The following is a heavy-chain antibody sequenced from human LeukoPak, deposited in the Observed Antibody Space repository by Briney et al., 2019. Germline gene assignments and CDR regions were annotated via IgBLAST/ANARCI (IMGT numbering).Heavy chain of an antibody. CDR2: IWYDGSKE. D-gene: IGHD5-18*01. V-gene: IGHV3-30*02. J-gene: IGHJ4*02. Sequence: PGGSLRLSCAASGFTFSRHGMHWDRQAPGKGLEWVALIWYDGSKEDYADSVKGRFTFSRDNSKNTLYLQMNSLRAEDTAVYYCAKGLQLWAPIDYWGQGTLVTVSS. CDR1: GFTFSRHG. CDR3: AKGLQLWAPIDY.